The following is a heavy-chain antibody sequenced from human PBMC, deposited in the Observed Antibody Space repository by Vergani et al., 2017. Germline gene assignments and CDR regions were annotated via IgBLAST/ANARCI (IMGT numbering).Heavy chain of an antibody. V-gene: IGHV4-39*01. Sequence: QVQLQESGPGLVKPSETLSLTCTVSNDSVSNTFYYWGWIRQTPGKGLEWIGSIYYSGSTYYNPSLESRVTMSVDTSKSQFSLKLSSVTAADTAVYYCTIHWAVVAGNNWFDPWGQGTLVTVSS. CDR1: NDSVSNTFYY. D-gene: IGHD2-15*01. J-gene: IGHJ5*02. CDR3: TIHWAVVAGNNWFDP. CDR2: IYYSGST.